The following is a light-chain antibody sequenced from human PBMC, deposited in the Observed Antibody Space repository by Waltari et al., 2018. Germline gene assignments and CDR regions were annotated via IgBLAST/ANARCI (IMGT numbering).Light chain of an antibody. J-gene: IGKJ1*01. Sequence: EIXLTQSPGTASLSPGERVTLSCRASQSVGSSSLAWYQQKPGQAPRLVYRASRRATGIPDRFSGSGSGTDFSLTISRLEPEDFAVYYCQQHGTLPATFGQGTKVEIK. CDR1: QSVGSSS. CDR2: RAS. V-gene: IGKV3-20*01. CDR3: QQHGTLPAT.